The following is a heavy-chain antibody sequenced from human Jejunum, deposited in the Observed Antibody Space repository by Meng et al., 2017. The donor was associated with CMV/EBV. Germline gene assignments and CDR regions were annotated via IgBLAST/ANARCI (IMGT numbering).Heavy chain of an antibody. Sequence: AASGFRLSSYWVSWGRPAPGRGLEWVPNIKQDGGVKYYVDSVKARFTLSRANAKHSLYLQMNSLRAEATAVYYCARNWNDDYYGMDVWGQGATVTVS. D-gene: IGHD1-1*01. CDR1: GFRLSSYW. V-gene: IGHV3-7*01. J-gene: IGHJ6*02. CDR2: IKQDGGVK. CDR3: ARNWNDDYYGMDV.